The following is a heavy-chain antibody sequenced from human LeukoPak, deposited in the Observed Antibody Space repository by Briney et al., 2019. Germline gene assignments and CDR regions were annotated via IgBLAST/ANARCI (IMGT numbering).Heavy chain of an antibody. D-gene: IGHD2-2*01. J-gene: IGHJ6*03. CDR2: IYYSGST. CDR3: ARVGRLGYCSSTSCPYYYYMDV. V-gene: IGHV4-30-4*08. Sequence: TLSLTCTVSGGSISSGDYYWSWIRQPPGKGLEWIGYIYYSGSTYYNPSLKSRVTISVDTSKNQFSLKLSSVTAADTAVYYCARVGRLGYCSSTSCPYYYYMDVWGKGTTVTVSS. CDR1: GGSISSGDYY.